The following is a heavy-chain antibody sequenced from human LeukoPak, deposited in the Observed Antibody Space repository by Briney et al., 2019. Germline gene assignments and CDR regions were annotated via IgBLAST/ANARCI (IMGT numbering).Heavy chain of an antibody. CDR2: IIPLFGTT. CDR1: GGTFSNYA. J-gene: IGHJ5*02. Sequence: GASVKVSCKASGGTFSNYAISWVRQAPGQGLEWMGGIIPLFGTTNYAQKFQGRVTITADEFTSTAYMELSSLRSDDTAVYYCARKTVVVPAAFFGWFDPWGQGTLVTVSS. CDR3: ARKTVVVPAAFFGWFDP. V-gene: IGHV1-69*01. D-gene: IGHD2-2*01.